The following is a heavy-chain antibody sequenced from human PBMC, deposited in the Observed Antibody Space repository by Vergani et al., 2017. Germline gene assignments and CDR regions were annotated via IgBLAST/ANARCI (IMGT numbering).Heavy chain of an antibody. V-gene: IGHV3-30*18. CDR1: GFTFSSYG. J-gene: IGHJ4*02. Sequence: QVQLVESGGGVVQPGRSLRLSCAASGFTFSSYGMHWVRQAPGKGLEWVAVISYDGSNKYYADSVKGRFTISRGNAKNTLYLQMNSLRAEDTAVYYCAKGPDGYNPPNWGQGTMVTVSS. CDR3: AKGPDGYNPPN. D-gene: IGHD5-24*01. CDR2: ISYDGSNK.